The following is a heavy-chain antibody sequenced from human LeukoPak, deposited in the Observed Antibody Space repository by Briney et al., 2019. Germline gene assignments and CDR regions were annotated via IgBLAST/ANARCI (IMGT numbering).Heavy chain of an antibody. CDR1: GFTFSNAW. D-gene: IGHD2-21*01. CDR3: ATYSLSWY. J-gene: IGHJ4*02. Sequence: GGSLRLSCTPSGFTFSNAWMSWVRQAPGKGLEWVGRIKSKSDGGTTDYAAPVRGRFTISRGDSKTMLYLQMSSLKAEDTAVYYCATYSLSWYWGQGTLVTVSS. V-gene: IGHV3-15*01. CDR2: IKSKSDGGTT.